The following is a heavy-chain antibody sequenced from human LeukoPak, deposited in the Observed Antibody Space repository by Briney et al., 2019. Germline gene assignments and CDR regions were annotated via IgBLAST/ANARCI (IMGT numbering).Heavy chain of an antibody. CDR2: TLYGGRT. Sequence: SETLSLTCTVSDGSIRNFYWTWFRQPPGKRLEWIGHTLYGGRTDYNPSLESRVTISIDTSKSQFSLKLRSVTATDTAVYYCARWGHFDSSGYFVVDYWGQGALVTVSS. CDR1: DGSIRNFY. CDR3: ARWGHFDSSGYFVVDY. V-gene: IGHV4-59*01. D-gene: IGHD3-22*01. J-gene: IGHJ4*02.